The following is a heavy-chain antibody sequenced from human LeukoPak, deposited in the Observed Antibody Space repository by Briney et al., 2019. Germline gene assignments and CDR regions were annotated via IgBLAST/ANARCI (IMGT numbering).Heavy chain of an antibody. J-gene: IGHJ4*02. CDR1: GGSFSGYY. Sequence: LSLTCAVYGGSFSGYYWSWIRQPPGKGLEWVSSIGGSDGRTYYAESVQGRFTISRDNSKKMLYLQMNSLRVEDTAVYFCADPPNADYWGQGTLVTVSS. V-gene: IGHV3-23*01. D-gene: IGHD4/OR15-4a*01. CDR3: ADPPNADY. CDR2: IGGSDGRT.